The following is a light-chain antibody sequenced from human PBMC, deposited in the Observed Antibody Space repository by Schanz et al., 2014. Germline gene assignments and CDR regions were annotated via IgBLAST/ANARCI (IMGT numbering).Light chain of an antibody. CDR1: SGDVGEYNY. Sequence: QFALTQPRSMSGSPGQSVTISCTGTSGDVGEYNYVSWFQQYPGKAPKLMIYDVSTRPLGVPDRFSGSKSGITASLTISGLQAEDEADYYCCSYAGGYTWFFGGGTKLTVL. CDR2: DVS. J-gene: IGLJ2*01. CDR3: CSYAGGYTWF. V-gene: IGLV2-11*01.